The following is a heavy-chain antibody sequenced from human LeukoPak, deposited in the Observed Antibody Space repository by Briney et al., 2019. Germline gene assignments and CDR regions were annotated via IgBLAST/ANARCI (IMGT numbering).Heavy chain of an antibody. CDR2: ITVNGGYI. CDR3: AKDPNGDYVGAFDS. V-gene: IGHV3-23*01. D-gene: IGHD4-17*01. Sequence: SGGSLRLSCAASGFTFSSYAMSWVRQAPGKGLEWVSSITVNGGYIYYADSVRGRFTISRDNSKNTLYLQMNSLRAEDTAVYYCAKDPNGDYVGAFDSWDQGTMVTVSS. J-gene: IGHJ3*02. CDR1: GFTFSSYA.